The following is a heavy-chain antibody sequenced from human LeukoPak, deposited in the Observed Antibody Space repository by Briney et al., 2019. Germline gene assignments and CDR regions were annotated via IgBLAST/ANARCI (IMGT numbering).Heavy chain of an antibody. CDR1: GVSITINYW. CDR2: IHHSGST. Sequence: SETLSLTCTVSGVSITINYWWSWVRQSPGKGLEWIGEIHHSGSTTYNPPLKSRVTMSLDKSRNQISLKLRSVTAADTAVYYCATPTYFDILSGGWGRGTLVTVSS. J-gene: IGHJ4*02. CDR3: ATPTYFDILSGG. V-gene: IGHV4-4*02. D-gene: IGHD3-9*01.